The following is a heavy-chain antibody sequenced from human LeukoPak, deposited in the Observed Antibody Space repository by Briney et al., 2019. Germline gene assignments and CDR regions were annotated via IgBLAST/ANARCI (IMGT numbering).Heavy chain of an antibody. CDR2: ISHDGINK. J-gene: IGHJ4*02. D-gene: IGHD1-26*01. V-gene: IGHV3-30*03. CDR3: ARRSVGTTPQPTEC. Sequence: GGSLRLSCAASGFTLSSDGMHWVRQAPGKGLEWVAVISHDGINKYYADSVKGRFTISRDNSKNTVYLQMSGLRAEDTAVYYCARRSVGTTPQPTECWAQGTLVTVSS. CDR1: GFTLSSDG.